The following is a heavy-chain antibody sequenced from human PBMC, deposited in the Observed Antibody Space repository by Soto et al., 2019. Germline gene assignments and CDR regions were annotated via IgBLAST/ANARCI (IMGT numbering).Heavy chain of an antibody. J-gene: IGHJ5*02. CDR1: GGSISSGGYY. Sequence: PSETLSLTCTVSGGSISSGGYYWSWIRQHPGKGLEWIGYIYYSGSTYYNPSLKSRVTISVDTSKNQFSLKLSSVTAADTAVYYCSRDGGGGYCISTSCYDNWFDPWGQGTLVTVS. V-gene: IGHV4-31*03. CDR3: SRDGGGGYCISTSCYDNWFDP. CDR2: IYYSGST. D-gene: IGHD2-2*01.